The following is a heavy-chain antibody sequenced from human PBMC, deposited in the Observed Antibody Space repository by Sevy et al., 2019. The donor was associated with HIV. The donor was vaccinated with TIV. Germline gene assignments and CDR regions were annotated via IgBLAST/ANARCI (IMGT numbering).Heavy chain of an antibody. CDR3: AKRYCSTITCYDDDFWNPYYFYGLDV. Sequence: GGSLRLSCAASGFIFSNYPMSWVRHSPGKGLEWVSDISAGGTTTYYADSVEGRFTISRDNSKNTVSLQMKSLGAEVTAIYSCAKRYCSTITCYDDDFWNPYYFYGLDVWGQGISVTVSS. J-gene: IGHJ6*02. CDR2: ISAGGTTT. D-gene: IGHD2-2*01. CDR1: GFIFSNYP. V-gene: IGHV3-23*01.